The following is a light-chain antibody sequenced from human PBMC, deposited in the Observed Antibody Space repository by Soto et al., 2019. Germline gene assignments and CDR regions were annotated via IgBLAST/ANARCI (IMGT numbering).Light chain of an antibody. CDR2: DAS. Sequence: EIVLTQSPATLSLSPGERATLSCRASQSVSSYLAWYQQKPGQAPRLLIYDASNRATGIPARFSGSGSGTDFPLTISSLEPEDFAVYYCQQRSNWPRGWTFGQGTKVESK. V-gene: IGKV3-11*01. J-gene: IGKJ1*01. CDR1: QSVSSY. CDR3: QQRSNWPRGWT.